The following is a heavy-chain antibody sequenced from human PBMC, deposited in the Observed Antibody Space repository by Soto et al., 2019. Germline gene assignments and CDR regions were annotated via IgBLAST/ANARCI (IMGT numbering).Heavy chain of an antibody. CDR1: GGAFSSYA. Sequence: SSVKVSCKASGGAFSSYAISWVRQAPGQGLEWMGGIIPIFGTANYAQKFQGRVTITADESTSTAYMELSSLRSEDTAVYYCARDGPPGYSSSSSFDYWGQGTLVTVSS. CDR3: ARDGPPGYSSSSSFDY. CDR2: IIPIFGTA. D-gene: IGHD6-6*01. V-gene: IGHV1-69*13. J-gene: IGHJ4*02.